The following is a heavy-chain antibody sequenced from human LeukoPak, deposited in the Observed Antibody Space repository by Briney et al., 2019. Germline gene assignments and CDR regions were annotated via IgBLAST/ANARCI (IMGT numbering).Heavy chain of an antibody. V-gene: IGHV1-45*02. D-gene: IGHD3/OR15-3a*01. CDR3: ATASSRTSQIDY. J-gene: IGHJ4*02. CDR1: GYTFIYRY. CDR2: ITGFNGNS. Sequence: ASVKVSCKASGYTFIYRYLHWVRQVPGHGLEWMGWITGFNGNSKYAQTFKDRFTIVTDKSMTTAYMELSSLRPDDTAMYYCATASSRTSQIDYWGQGTLVTVSS.